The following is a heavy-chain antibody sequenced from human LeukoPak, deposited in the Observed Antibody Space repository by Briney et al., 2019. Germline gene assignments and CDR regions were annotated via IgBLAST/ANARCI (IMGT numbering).Heavy chain of an antibody. Sequence: GGSLRLSCAASGFTFDDYAMHWVRQAPGKGLEWVSGISWNSGSIGYADSVKGRFIISRDNAKNSLYLQMNRLRAEDMALYYCAKDATDILTGYCDYWGQGTLVTVSS. D-gene: IGHD3-9*01. J-gene: IGHJ4*02. CDR1: GFTFDDYA. V-gene: IGHV3-9*03. CDR2: ISWNSGSI. CDR3: AKDATDILTGYCDY.